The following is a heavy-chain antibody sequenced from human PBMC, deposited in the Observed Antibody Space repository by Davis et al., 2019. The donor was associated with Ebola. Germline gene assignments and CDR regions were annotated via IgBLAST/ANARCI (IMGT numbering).Heavy chain of an antibody. CDR2: IRSKANSYAT. CDR1: GFTFSGSA. D-gene: IGHD2-8*01. J-gene: IGHJ4*02. CDR3: AKDWEYCTNGVCYGGPY. Sequence: GESLKISCAASGFTFSGSAMHWVRQASGKGLEWVGRIRSKANSYATAYAASVKGRFTISRDDSKNTAYLQMNSLKTEDTAVYYCAKDWEYCTNGVCYGGPYWGQGTLVTVSS. V-gene: IGHV3-73*01.